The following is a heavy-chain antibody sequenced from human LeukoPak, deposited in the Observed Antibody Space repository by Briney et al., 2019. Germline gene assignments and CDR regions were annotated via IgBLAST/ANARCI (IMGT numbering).Heavy chain of an antibody. V-gene: IGHV3-53*01. CDR1: GFTVSSNY. Sequence: GGSLRLSCAASGFTVSSNYMSWVRQAPGKGLEWVSVIYSGGSTYYADSVKGPFTISRDNSKNTLYLQMNSLRAEDTAVYYCAREIIQLPGYFDYWGQGTLVTVSS. J-gene: IGHJ4*02. CDR3: AREIIQLPGYFDY. D-gene: IGHD5-18*01. CDR2: IYSGGST.